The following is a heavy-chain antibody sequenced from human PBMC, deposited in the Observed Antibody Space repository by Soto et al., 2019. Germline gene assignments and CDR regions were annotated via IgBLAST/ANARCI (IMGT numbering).Heavy chain of an antibody. CDR2: IWNDGSKK. Sequence: VQLVESGGGVVQPGMSLRLSCAASGFVYNTYAMHWVRLSPGKGLEWVALIWNDGSKKYYVDSVKGRFTISRDNSQNTLRLQMDSLRGEDTAVYFCVRGIPFQYSNNWLHWYFDLWGRGTQVTVSS. D-gene: IGHD1-1*01. V-gene: IGHV3-33*01. CDR3: VRGIPFQYSNNWLHWYFDL. CDR1: GFVYNTYA. J-gene: IGHJ2*01.